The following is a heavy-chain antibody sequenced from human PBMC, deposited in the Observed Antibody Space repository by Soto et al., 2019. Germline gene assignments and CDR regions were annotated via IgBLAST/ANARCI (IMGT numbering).Heavy chain of an antibody. Sequence: EVQLVESGGGLVQPGRSLRLSCAASGFTFDDYAMHWVRQAPGKGLEWVSGISWNGGSIGYADSVKGRFTISRDNAKNSLYLQMNSLRAEDTALYSCAKGEGSSGYCSLLDYWGQGTLVTVSS. CDR2: ISWNGGSI. CDR1: GFTFDDYA. J-gene: IGHJ4*02. V-gene: IGHV3-9*01. D-gene: IGHD3-22*01. CDR3: AKGEGSSGYCSLLDY.